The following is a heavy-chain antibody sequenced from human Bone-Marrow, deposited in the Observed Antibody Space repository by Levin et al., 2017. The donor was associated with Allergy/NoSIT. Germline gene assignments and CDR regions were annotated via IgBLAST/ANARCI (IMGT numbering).Heavy chain of an antibody. D-gene: IGHD2-2*01. CDR2: INTGYGNT. J-gene: IGHJ4*02. CDR1: GYSFTSYA. Sequence: GESLKISCKASGYSFTSYAMHWVRQVPGQRPEWMGWINTGYGNTETSQKFQGRISITMDTSATTAYLELISLRSEDTAVYYCATGYCNSATCYHFDFWGQGTLVTVSS. V-gene: IGHV1-3*04. CDR3: ATGYCNSATCYHFDF.